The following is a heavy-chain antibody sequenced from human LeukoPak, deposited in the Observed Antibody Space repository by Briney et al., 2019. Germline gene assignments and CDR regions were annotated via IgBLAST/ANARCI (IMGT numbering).Heavy chain of an antibody. D-gene: IGHD3-16*01. J-gene: IGHJ4*02. Sequence: GGSLRLSCAASGFTFSSYSMNWVRQAPGKGLEWVSSISSSSSYIYYADSVKGRFTISRDNAKNSLYLQINSLRAEDTAVYYCAKMRTLRLGEFSYFDYWGQGTLVTVSS. CDR1: GFTFSSYS. CDR3: AKMRTLRLGEFSYFDY. CDR2: ISSSSSYI. V-gene: IGHV3-21*04.